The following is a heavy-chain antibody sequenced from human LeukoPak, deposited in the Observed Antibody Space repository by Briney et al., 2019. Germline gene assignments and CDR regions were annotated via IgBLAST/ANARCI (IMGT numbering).Heavy chain of an antibody. Sequence: GGSLRLSCAASGFTFSSSEMHWVRQAPGKGLEWVSAISGSGGSTYYADSVKGRFTISRDNSKNTLYLQMNSLRAEDTAVYYCARDRATRDDGRERGFDYWGQGTLVTVSS. V-gene: IGHV3-23*01. D-gene: IGHD1-1*01. CDR1: GFTFSSSE. CDR2: ISGSGGST. CDR3: ARDRATRDDGRERGFDY. J-gene: IGHJ4*02.